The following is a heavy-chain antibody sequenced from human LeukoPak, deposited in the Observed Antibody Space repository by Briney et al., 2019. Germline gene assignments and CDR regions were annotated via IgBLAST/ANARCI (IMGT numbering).Heavy chain of an antibody. CDR1: GFTFSSYA. Sequence: GGSLRLSCAASGFTFSSYAMSWVRQAPGKGLEWVSAISGSGGSTYYAGSVKGRFTISRDNSKNTLYLQMNSLRAEDTAVYYCAKDPGSYALGHLDYWGQGTLVTVSS. CDR3: AKDPGSYALGHLDY. J-gene: IGHJ4*02. D-gene: IGHD1-26*01. CDR2: ISGSGGST. V-gene: IGHV3-23*01.